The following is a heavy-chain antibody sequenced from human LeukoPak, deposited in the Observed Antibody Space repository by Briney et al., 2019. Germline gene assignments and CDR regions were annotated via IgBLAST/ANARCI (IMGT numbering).Heavy chain of an antibody. CDR3: ARDPRRWELLWLDP. CDR2: ISTYNGHT. Sequence: ASVKVSCKASGYTFTSYGISWLRQAPGQGLEWMGWISTYNGHTNYAQKLQGRVTMTTDTSTSTAYMELSSLRSEDTAVYYCARDPRRWELLWLDPWGQGTLVTVSS. V-gene: IGHV1-18*01. D-gene: IGHD1-26*01. J-gene: IGHJ5*02. CDR1: GYTFTSYG.